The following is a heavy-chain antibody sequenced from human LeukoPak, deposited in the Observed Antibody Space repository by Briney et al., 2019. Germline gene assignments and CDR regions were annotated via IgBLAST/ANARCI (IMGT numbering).Heavy chain of an antibody. CDR1: GCSISSYY. CDR3: ARLGSSRGVSWDEY. V-gene: IGHV4-59*08. CDR2: IYYSGST. Sequence: SETLSLTCTVSGCSISSYYWSWIRQPPGKGLDWIGYIYYSGSTYYNPSLQSRVTISVDTSKNQFSLKLTSVTAADTAVYYCARLGSSRGVSWDEYWGQGTLVTVSS. D-gene: IGHD3-10*01. J-gene: IGHJ4*02.